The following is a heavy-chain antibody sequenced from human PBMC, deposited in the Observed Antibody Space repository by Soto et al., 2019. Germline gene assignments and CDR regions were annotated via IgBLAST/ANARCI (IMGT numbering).Heavy chain of an antibody. Sequence: QMQLVQSGAEVKKPGASVKVSCKASGYTFTSYYMHWVRQAPGQGLEWMGIINPSGGSTSYAQKFQGRVTMTRDTSTSTVYMELSSLRSEDTAVYYCARQARYCTNGVCSAYGMDVWGQGTTVTVSS. J-gene: IGHJ6*02. V-gene: IGHV1-46*01. CDR3: ARQARYCTNGVCSAYGMDV. D-gene: IGHD2-8*01. CDR1: GYTFTSYY. CDR2: INPSGGST.